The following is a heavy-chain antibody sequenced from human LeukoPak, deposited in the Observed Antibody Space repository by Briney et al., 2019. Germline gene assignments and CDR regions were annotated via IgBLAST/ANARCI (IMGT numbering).Heavy chain of an antibody. Sequence: GGSLRLSCAASGFTFSNYAMTWVRQAPGKGLEWVSSISSAVINTYNADSVKGRFTISRDNSKNTLYLQMNSLRADDTAIYYCAKGTVRFLEWSQRGYFDYWGQGILVTVSS. CDR2: ISSAVINT. CDR3: AKGTVRFLEWSQRGYFDY. J-gene: IGHJ4*02. D-gene: IGHD3-3*01. V-gene: IGHV3-23*01. CDR1: GFTFSNYA.